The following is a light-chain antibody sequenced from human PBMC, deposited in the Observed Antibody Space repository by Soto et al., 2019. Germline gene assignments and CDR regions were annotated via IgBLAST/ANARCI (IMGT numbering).Light chain of an antibody. V-gene: IGKV3-20*01. CDR3: QQYGSSPRT. CDR1: HSVDFF. CDR2: GAS. Sequence: IVLTQSPATLSLSPWERATLSCRASHSVDFFLAWYQQKPGRAPRLLISGASTRATGIPDRFSGSGSETDFTLTIARLEPEDFAVYYCQQYGSSPRTFGQGTRLEIK. J-gene: IGKJ5*01.